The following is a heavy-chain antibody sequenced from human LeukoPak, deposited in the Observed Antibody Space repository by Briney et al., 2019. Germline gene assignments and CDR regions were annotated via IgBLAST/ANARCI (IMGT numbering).Heavy chain of an antibody. J-gene: IGHJ6*02. CDR1: GFTFSSYA. V-gene: IGHV3-23*01. CDR3: ARDLTKGYGDYNYYGMDV. CDR2: ISGSGGST. Sequence: GGSLRLSCAASGFTFSSYAMSWVRQAPGKGLEWVSAISGSGGSTYYADSVKGRFTISRDNSKNTLYLQMNSLRAEDTAVYYCARDLTKGYGDYNYYGMDVWGQGTTVTVSS. D-gene: IGHD4-17*01.